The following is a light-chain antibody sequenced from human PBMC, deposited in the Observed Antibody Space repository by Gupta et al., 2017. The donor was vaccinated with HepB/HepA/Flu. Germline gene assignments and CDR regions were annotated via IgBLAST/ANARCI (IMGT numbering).Light chain of an antibody. CDR3: QSADSSGTQGV. CDR2: KDS. Sequence: SYELTQPPSVSVSPGQTARITCSGDALPKQYAYWYQQKPGQAPVLVIDKDSERPSGIPERFSGSSSGTTVTLTISGVQAEDEADYYCQSADSSGTQGVFGGGTKLTVL. V-gene: IGLV3-25*03. CDR1: ALPKQY. J-gene: IGLJ2*01.